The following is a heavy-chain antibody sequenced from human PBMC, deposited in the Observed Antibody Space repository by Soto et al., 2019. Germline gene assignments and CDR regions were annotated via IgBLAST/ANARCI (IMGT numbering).Heavy chain of an antibody. Sequence: SLRLSCAASGFTFSSYGMHWVRQAPGKGLEWVAVISYDGSNKYYADSVKGRFTISRDNSKNTLYLQMNSLRAEDTAVYYCAKGEPIYYFDYWGQG. CDR3: AKGEPIYYFDY. CDR1: GFTFSSYG. D-gene: IGHD3-3*01. J-gene: IGHJ4*02. V-gene: IGHV3-30*18. CDR2: ISYDGSNK.